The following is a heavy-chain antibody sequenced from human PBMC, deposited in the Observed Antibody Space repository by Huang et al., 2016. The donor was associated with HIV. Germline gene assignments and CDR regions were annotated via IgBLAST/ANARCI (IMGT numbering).Heavy chain of an antibody. J-gene: IGHJ4*02. CDR1: GFSLTTSGVG. D-gene: IGHD3-16*01. CDR3: VRTWWDYGNAWDF. CDR2: VYWDEDK. Sequence: QITLKESGPTLVKPTQTLTLTCTFSGFSLTTSGVGVGWIRQTPGKALEWLALVYWDEDKRYSPSLKRRLSITKDASKDQVVLTMTTMGPVDTARYYCVRTWWDYGNAWDFWGQGTLVTVSS. V-gene: IGHV2-5*02.